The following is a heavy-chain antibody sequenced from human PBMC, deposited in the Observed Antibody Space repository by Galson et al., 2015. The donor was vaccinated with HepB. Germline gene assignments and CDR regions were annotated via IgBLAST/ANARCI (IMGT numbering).Heavy chain of an antibody. J-gene: IGHJ4*02. CDR2: LHNDGVTT. V-gene: IGHV3-23*05. D-gene: IGHD2-2*03. Sequence: SLRLSCAASGFTFSTFAMGWVRQAPGKGLEWVSTLHNDGVTTHIADSVRGRFTISRANSKNTLFLQMNSLGVEDTALYYCAKFRGMDIGEYHFDHWGQGTLVTVSS. CDR1: GFTFSTFA. CDR3: AKFRGMDIGEYHFDH.